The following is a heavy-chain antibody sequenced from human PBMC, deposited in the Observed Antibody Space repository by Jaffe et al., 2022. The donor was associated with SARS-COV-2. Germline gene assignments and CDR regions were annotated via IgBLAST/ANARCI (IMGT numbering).Heavy chain of an antibody. CDR2: INEDGSEK. Sequence: EVQLVESGGGLVQPGGSLRLSCAASGFTFSSHWMSWVRQAPGKGLEWVANINEDGSEKYYVDSVKGRFTISRDNAKNSLYLQMNSLRAEDTAVYYCARGLLSLDPWGQGTLVTVSS. CDR3: ARGLLSLDP. CDR1: GFTFSSHW. D-gene: IGHD3-10*01. V-gene: IGHV3-7*04. J-gene: IGHJ5*02.